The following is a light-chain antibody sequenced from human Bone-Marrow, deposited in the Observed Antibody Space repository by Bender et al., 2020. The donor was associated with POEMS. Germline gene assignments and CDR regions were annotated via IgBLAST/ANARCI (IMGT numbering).Light chain of an antibody. J-gene: IGLJ2*01. CDR1: KLGNKY. CDR3: QAWDSSTVI. Sequence: SYELTQPPSVSVSPGQTASITCSGHKLGNKYTSWYQQRPGQSPVLVIYQDDKRPSVSPERFSGSNSGNTATLTISGTQAMDEADYYCQAWDSSTVIFGGGTKLTVL. CDR2: QDD. V-gene: IGLV3-1*01.